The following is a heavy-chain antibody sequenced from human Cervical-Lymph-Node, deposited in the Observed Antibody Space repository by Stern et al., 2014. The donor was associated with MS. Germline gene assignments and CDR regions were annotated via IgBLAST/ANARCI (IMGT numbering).Heavy chain of an antibody. CDR2: TYYRSKWYN. V-gene: IGHV6-1*01. CDR3: ARDGGYDYVWGSYRNPFDY. CDR1: GDSVSSNSAA. D-gene: IGHD3-16*02. Sequence: QLQLQQSGPGLVKPSQTLSLTCAISGDSVSSNSAAWNWIRQSPSRGLEWLGRTYYRSKWYNDYAVSVKSRITINPDPSKNQFSLQLNSVTPEDTAVYYCARDGGYDYVWGSYRNPFDYWGQGTLVTVSS. J-gene: IGHJ4*02.